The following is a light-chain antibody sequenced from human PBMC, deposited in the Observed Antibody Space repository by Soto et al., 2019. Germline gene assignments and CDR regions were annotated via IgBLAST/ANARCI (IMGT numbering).Light chain of an antibody. CDR2: GAS. CDR3: QQYGSSAT. V-gene: IGKV3-20*01. J-gene: IGKJ5*01. Sequence: EIVLTQSPGTLSLSPGERATISCRASQSVSSSYLAWYQQKPGQAPRLIIYGASSRATGIPDRFSGSGSGTDFTLTISRLEPEDFAVYYCQQYGSSATFGQGTRLEIK. CDR1: QSVSSSY.